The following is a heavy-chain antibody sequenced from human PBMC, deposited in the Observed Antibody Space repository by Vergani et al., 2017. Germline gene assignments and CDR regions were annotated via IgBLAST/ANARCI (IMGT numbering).Heavy chain of an antibody. CDR2: IWYDGSNK. V-gene: IGHV3-33*01. D-gene: IGHD6-19*01. CDR3: ARESAVAGTDY. CDR1: GFTFSSYG. J-gene: IGHJ4*02. Sequence: QVQLVESGGDVVQPGRSLRLSCAASGFTFSSYGMNWVRQAPGKGLEWVAVIWYDGSNKYYADSVKGRFTISRDNSKNTLYLQMNSLRAEDTAVYYCARESAVAGTDYWGQGTLVTVSS.